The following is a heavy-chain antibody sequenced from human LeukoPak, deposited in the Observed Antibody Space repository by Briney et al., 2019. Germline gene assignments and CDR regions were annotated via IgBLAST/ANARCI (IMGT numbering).Heavy chain of an antibody. Sequence: SETLSLTCTVSGGPVSSGSYYWSWIRQPPGKGLEWIEYIYYSGSTNYNPSLKSRVTISVDTSKNQFSLKLSSVTAADTAVYYCAREAYDSSGYYYYYGMDVWGQGTTVTVSS. CDR3: AREAYDSSGYYYYYGMDV. D-gene: IGHD3-22*01. J-gene: IGHJ6*02. V-gene: IGHV4-61*01. CDR2: IYYSGST. CDR1: GGPVSSGSYY.